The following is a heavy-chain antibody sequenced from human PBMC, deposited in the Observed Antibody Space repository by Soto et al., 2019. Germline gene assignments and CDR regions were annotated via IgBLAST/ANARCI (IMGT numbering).Heavy chain of an antibody. Sequence: SETLSLTCTVAGGSISSYYWSWIRQPPGKGLEWIGYIYYSGSTNYNPSLKSRVTISVDTSKNQFSLKLSSVTAADTAVYYCARVKVTTLDYWVQGTLVTVSS. CDR2: IYYSGST. CDR1: GGSISSYY. CDR3: ARVKVTTLDY. J-gene: IGHJ4*02. D-gene: IGHD4-17*01. V-gene: IGHV4-59*01.